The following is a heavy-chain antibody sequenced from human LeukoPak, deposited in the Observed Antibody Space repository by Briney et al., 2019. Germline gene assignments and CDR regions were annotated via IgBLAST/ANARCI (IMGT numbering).Heavy chain of an antibody. CDR3: ARDTQQLGFDY. D-gene: IGHD6-13*01. V-gene: IGHV4-39*02. J-gene: IGHJ4*02. CDR1: GGSISSSSYY. CDR2: IYYSGST. Sequence: PSETLSLTCTVSGGSISSSSYYWGWIRQPPGKGLEWIGSIYYSGSTYYNPSLKSRVTISVDTSKNQFSLKLSSVTAADTAVYYCARDTQQLGFDYWGQGTLVTVSS.